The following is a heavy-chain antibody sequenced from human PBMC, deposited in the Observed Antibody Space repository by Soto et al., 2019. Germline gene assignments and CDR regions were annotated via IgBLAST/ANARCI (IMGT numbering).Heavy chain of an antibody. D-gene: IGHD3-3*01. J-gene: IGHJ4*02. CDR2: ISYDGSNK. CDR3: AKDPGRFLEWLLDSFDY. Sequence: QVQLVESGGGVVQPGRSLRLSCAASGFTLSSYGMHWVRQAPGKGLEWVAVISYDGSNKYYADSVKGRFTISRDNSKNTLYLQMNSLRAEDTAVYYCAKDPGRFLEWLLDSFDYWGQGTLVTVSS. V-gene: IGHV3-30*18. CDR1: GFTLSSYG.